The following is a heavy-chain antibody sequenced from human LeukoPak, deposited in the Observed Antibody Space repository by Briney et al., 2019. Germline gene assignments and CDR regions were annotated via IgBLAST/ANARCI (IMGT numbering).Heavy chain of an antibody. D-gene: IGHD3-3*01. CDR3: ARDPRFLEGGY. J-gene: IGHJ4*02. CDR1: GYTFISYG. CDR2: ISAYNDNT. V-gene: IGHV1-18*01. Sequence: ASVKVSCKASGYTFISYGISWVRQAPGQGLEWMGWISAYNDNTNYTQKLQGRVTMTTDTSTNTAYMELRSLRSDDTAVYYCARDPRFLEGGYWGQGTLVTVSS.